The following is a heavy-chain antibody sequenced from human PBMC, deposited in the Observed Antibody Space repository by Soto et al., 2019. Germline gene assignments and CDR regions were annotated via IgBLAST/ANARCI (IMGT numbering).Heavy chain of an antibody. CDR1: GFTFSDHY. Sequence: EVQLVESGGGLVQPGGSLRLSCAASGFTFSDHYMDWVRQAPGKGLEWVGRTRNKANSYTTEYAASVKGRFTISRDDSKNSLYLQMNSLKTEDTAVYYCARAYYYDSSGSIHVDAFDIWGQGTMVTVSS. V-gene: IGHV3-72*01. CDR2: TRNKANSYTT. CDR3: ARAYYYDSSGSIHVDAFDI. J-gene: IGHJ3*02. D-gene: IGHD3-22*01.